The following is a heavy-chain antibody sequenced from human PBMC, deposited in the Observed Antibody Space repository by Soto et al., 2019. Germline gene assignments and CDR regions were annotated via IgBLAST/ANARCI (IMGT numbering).Heavy chain of an antibody. CDR2: IIPIFGTA. D-gene: IGHD6-13*01. J-gene: IGHJ4*02. Sequence: QVQLVQSGAEVKKPGSSVKVSCKASGGTFSSYAISWVRQAPGHGLEWMGGIIPIFGTANYAQKFQGRVTMTADESTSTAYMELSSLRSEDTAGYDCTRDVIAAAGTAGWGQGTLVTVSS. V-gene: IGHV1-69*12. CDR1: GGTFSSYA. CDR3: TRDVIAAAGTAG.